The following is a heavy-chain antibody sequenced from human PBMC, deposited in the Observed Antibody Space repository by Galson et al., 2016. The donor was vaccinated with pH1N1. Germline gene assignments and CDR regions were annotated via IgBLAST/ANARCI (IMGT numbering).Heavy chain of an antibody. V-gene: IGHV3-64*01. Sequence: SLRLSCAASGFTFTNYAMHWVRQAPGKGLEYVSGINNIGGGTYYANSVKGRFTISRDNSKKTLYLQMGSLRAEDMAVYYCAREDYDDSSGFGYWGQGTLVTVSS. CDR1: GFTFTNYA. CDR3: AREDYDDSSGFGY. CDR2: INNIGGGT. J-gene: IGHJ4*02. D-gene: IGHD3-22*01.